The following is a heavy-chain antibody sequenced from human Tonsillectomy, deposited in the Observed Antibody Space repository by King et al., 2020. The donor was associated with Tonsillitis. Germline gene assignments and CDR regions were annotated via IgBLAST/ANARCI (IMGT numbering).Heavy chain of an antibody. CDR1: GFTFSSYW. D-gene: IGHD3-22*01. V-gene: IGHV3-7*03. CDR3: ARDDNFYDTSGERYFQH. Sequence: VQLVESGGGLVQPGGSLRLSCAASGFTFSSYWMSWVRQAPGKGLEWVASIKKDGSEKYYVDSVKGRFTISRDNAKNSLYLQMNSLRAEDTAVYYCARDDNFYDTSGERYFQHWGQGTLVTVSS. J-gene: IGHJ1*01. CDR2: IKKDGSEK.